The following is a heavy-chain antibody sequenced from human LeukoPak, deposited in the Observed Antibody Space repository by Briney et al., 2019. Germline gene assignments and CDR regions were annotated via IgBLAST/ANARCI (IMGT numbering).Heavy chain of an antibody. J-gene: IGHJ3*02. V-gene: IGHV4-59*01. Sequence: SETLSLTCTVSGGSISRYYWSWIWRPPGKGLEWIGYIDDSGNTNYNPSLKSQVTISVDKSKNQFSLKLSFVTAADTAMYYCARSDYHNSGSHTVFDAFDIWGQGTRVTVSS. D-gene: IGHD3-10*01. CDR1: GGSISRYY. CDR2: IDDSGNT. CDR3: ARSDYHNSGSHTVFDAFDI.